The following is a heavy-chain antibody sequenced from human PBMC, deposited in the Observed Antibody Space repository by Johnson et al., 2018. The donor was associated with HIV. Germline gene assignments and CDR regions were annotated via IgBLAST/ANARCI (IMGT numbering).Heavy chain of an antibody. J-gene: IGHJ3*02. CDR2: ISYDGSNK. V-gene: IGHV3-30-3*01. CDR3: AREGPGAYYDSSGDAFDI. Sequence: QVQLVESGGGVVQAGRSLRLSCAASGFTFSTYAMNWVRQGPGKGLECVAVISYDGSNKYYADSVKGRFTISRDNSKNTLYLQMNSLRAEDTAVYYCAREGPGAYYDSSGDAFDIWGQGTMVTVSS. CDR1: GFTFSTYA. D-gene: IGHD3-22*01.